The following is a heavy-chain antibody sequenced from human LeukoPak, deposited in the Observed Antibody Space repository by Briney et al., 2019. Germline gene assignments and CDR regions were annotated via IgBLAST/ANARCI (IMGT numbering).Heavy chain of an antibody. J-gene: IGHJ1*01. CDR1: GYTFTSYG. CDR3: ARDAVVAATRDEYFQH. CDR2: ISAYNGNT. D-gene: IGHD2-15*01. Sequence: ASVKVSCKASGYTFTSYGISWVRQAPGQGLEWMGWISAYNGNTNYAQKLQGRVTMTTDTYTSTAYMELRSLRSDDTAVYYCARDAVVAATRDEYFQHWGQGTLVTVSS. V-gene: IGHV1-18*01.